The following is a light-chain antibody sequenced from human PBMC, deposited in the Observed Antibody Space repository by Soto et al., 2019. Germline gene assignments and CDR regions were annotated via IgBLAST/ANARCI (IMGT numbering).Light chain of an antibody. CDR1: QSVNTIY. J-gene: IGKJ1*01. CDR3: QQYDTLPRT. Sequence: EIVLTQSPGTLSLSPGERATLSCRASQSVNTIYFAWYQQKPGQAPRLLIYSTSNRATGIPDRFSGSGSGTDFTLTISRLEPEDFAVYYCQQYDTLPRTFGQGTKVDIK. CDR2: STS. V-gene: IGKV3-20*01.